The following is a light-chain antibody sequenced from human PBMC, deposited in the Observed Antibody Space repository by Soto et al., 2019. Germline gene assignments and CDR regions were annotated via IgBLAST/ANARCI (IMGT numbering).Light chain of an antibody. CDR2: DAS. CDR1: QDIRNS. V-gene: IGKV1-33*01. J-gene: IGKJ5*01. Sequence: DIQMTQSPSSLSASVGDRVTISCQASQDIRNSLNWYQQKPGKAPKLLIYDASNLETGVPSRFSGSGSGTYFTFTISSLQPEDVATYYCQHCHSLPLTFGQGTRLESK. CDR3: QHCHSLPLT.